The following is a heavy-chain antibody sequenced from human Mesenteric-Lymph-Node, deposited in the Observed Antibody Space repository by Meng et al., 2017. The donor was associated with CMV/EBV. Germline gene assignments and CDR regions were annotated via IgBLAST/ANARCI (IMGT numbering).Heavy chain of an antibody. Sequence: QLQLQESGPGLVKPSETLSLTCTVSGGSISSSSYYWGWIRQPPGKGLEWIGSIYYSGSTYYNPSFKSRVTISVDTSKNQFSLKLSSVTAADTAVYYCARPHYYGSGSSPWFDPWGQGTLVTVSS. D-gene: IGHD3-10*01. CDR2: IYYSGST. V-gene: IGHV4-39*01. CDR3: ARPHYYGSGSSPWFDP. J-gene: IGHJ5*02. CDR1: GGSISSSSYY.